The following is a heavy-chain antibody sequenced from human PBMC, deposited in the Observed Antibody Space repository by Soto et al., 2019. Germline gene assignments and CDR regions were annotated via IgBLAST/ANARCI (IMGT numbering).Heavy chain of an antibody. CDR1: GGSFTSNNW. CDR3: ASRDPGTSVDY. Sequence: SETLSLTCAVSGGSFTSNNWWTWVRQPPGQGLEWIGEIYRTGSTNYNPSLKSRVTISLDKSENPFSLKVTSLPAADTAVYYCASRDPGTSVDYWGQGTLVTVSS. V-gene: IGHV4-4*02. D-gene: IGHD1-7*01. J-gene: IGHJ4*02. CDR2: IYRTGST.